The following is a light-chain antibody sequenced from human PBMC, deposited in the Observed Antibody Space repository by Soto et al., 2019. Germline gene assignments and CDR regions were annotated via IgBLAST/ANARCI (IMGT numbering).Light chain of an antibody. J-gene: IGKJ5*01. CDR1: QSVSRN. V-gene: IGKV3-11*01. CDR3: QQRSSWPPT. CDR2: DAS. Sequence: EIVLTQSPATLCLSPGERATLSCRASQSVSRNLAWYQQKPGQAPRLLIYDASNRATGIPARFSGSGSVTDFTLTISSLEPEDFAVYYCQQRSSWPPTFGQGTRLEIK.